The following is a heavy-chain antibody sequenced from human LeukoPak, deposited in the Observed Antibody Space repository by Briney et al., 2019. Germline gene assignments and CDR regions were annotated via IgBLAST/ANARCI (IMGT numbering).Heavy chain of an antibody. CDR2: INGDNGNT. CDR1: GYNFASYT. J-gene: IGHJ4*02. CDR3: ARSSSGTYHY. Sequence: GASVKVSCKTSGYNFASYTMYWLRQAPGQSPEWMGSINGDNGNTKYSEKFQGRVTFTRDTSASSAYMELSRLRSEDTAVYYCARSSSGTYHYWGQGTLVTVSS. D-gene: IGHD3-10*01. V-gene: IGHV1-3*01.